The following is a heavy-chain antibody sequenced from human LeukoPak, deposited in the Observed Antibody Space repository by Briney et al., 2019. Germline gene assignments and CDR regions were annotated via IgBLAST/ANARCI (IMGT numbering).Heavy chain of an antibody. V-gene: IGHV3-23*01. CDR3: ARGPSGYHNT. D-gene: IGHD5-12*01. CDR2: ISGSGGSK. J-gene: IGHJ4*02. Sequence: PGGSLRLSCAAAGFTFSTYGMSWVRQAPGKGLEWVSGISGSGGSKYYADSVKGRFTISRDNSKNTLYLQMNSLRAEDTAVYYCARGPSGYHNTGGQGTLVTVSS. CDR1: GFTFSTYG.